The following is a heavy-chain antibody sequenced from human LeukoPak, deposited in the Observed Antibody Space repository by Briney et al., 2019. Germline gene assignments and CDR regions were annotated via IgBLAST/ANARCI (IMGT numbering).Heavy chain of an antibody. J-gene: IGHJ5*02. V-gene: IGHV1-69*04. CDR3: ARAYSSSWDKTYNWFDP. D-gene: IGHD6-13*01. CDR2: IIPIFGIA. Sequence: SVKVSWKASGGTFSSYAISWVRQAPGQGLEWMGRIIPIFGIANYAQKFQGRVTITADKSTSTAYMELSSLRSEDTAVYYCARAYSSSWDKTYNWFDPWGQGTLVTVSS. CDR1: GGTFSSYA.